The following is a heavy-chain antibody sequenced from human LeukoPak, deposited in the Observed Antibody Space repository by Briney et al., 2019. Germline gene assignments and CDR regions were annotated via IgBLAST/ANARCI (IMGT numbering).Heavy chain of an antibody. J-gene: IGHJ6*04. CDR1: GGSISSYY. CDR3: AELGITMIGAV. D-gene: IGHD3-10*02. Sequence: LSLTCTVSGGSISSYYWSWIRQPAGKGLEWVSYISSSGSTIYYADSVKGRFTISRDNAKNSLYLQMNSLRAEDTAVYYCAELGITMIGAVWGKGTKVTISS. V-gene: IGHV3-11*04. CDR2: ISSSGSTI.